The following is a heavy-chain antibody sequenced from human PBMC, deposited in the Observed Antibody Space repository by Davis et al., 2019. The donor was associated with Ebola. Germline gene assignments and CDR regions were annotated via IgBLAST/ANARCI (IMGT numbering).Heavy chain of an antibody. CDR2: IKEDASEI. V-gene: IGHV3-7*01. J-gene: IGHJ4*02. Sequence: PGGSLRLSCAASGFTFSSYWMTWVRQAPGKGLEWVANIKEDASEINYVDPVRGRFTISRDNAKSSLYLQMNSLRVEDTAVYYCARYNSAYERADLDYWGQGTLVTVSS. CDR3: ARYNSAYERADLDY. CDR1: GFTFSSYW. D-gene: IGHD5-12*01.